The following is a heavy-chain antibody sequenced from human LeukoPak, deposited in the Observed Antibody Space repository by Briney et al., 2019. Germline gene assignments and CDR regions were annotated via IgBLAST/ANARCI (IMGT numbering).Heavy chain of an antibody. D-gene: IGHD2-21*02. CDR2: ICYSGST. J-gene: IGHJ4*02. CDR1: GDSISSGGYY. V-gene: IGHV4-31*03. CDR3: AALLGDGSIDY. Sequence: SQTLSLTCTVSGDSISSGGYYWTWIRQHPGKGLEWIGYICYSGSTYYNPSLKSRVTISVDTSKNQFSLKLSSVTAADTAVYYCAALLGDGSIDYWGQGTLVTVSS.